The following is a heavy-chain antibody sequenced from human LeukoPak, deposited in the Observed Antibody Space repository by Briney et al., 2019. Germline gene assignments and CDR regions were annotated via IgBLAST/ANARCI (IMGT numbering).Heavy chain of an antibody. Sequence: GGSLRLSCAASGFIFSSYAMSWIRQAPGKGLEWVSYISSSGSTIYYADSVKGRFTISRDNAKNSLYLQMNSLRAEDTAVYYCARAYGYSSGWYGVIGYWGQGTLVTVSS. CDR1: GFIFSSYA. CDR3: ARAYGYSSGWYGVIGY. D-gene: IGHD6-19*01. CDR2: ISSSGSTI. J-gene: IGHJ4*02. V-gene: IGHV3-11*04.